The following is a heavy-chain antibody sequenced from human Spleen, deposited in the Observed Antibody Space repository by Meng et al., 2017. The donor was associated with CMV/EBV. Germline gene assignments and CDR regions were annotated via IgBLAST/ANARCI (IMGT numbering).Heavy chain of an antibody. Sequence: ASVKVSCKASGYTFTGYYIHWVRQAPGQGLEWMGWVDPNSGGTNYAQNFQGRVTMTGDTSITTAYMELSGLKSDDTAVYYCASPVNSPRIEWFGELFRMSYYGMDVWGQGTTVTVSS. V-gene: IGHV1-2*02. CDR2: VDPNSGGT. CDR1: GYTFTGYY. J-gene: IGHJ6*02. D-gene: IGHD3-10*01. CDR3: ASPVNSPRIEWFGELFRMSYYGMDV.